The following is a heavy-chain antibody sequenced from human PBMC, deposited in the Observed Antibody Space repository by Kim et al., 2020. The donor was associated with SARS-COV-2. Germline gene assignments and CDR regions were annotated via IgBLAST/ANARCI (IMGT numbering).Heavy chain of an antibody. J-gene: IGHJ4*02. V-gene: IGHV3-48*03. CDR3: ARGPNYSPFDY. Sequence: YTPEPERGRFTIPRDNDKNSLYLQMNSLRAEDTAVYYCARGPNYSPFDYWGQGNLVTVSS. D-gene: IGHD4-4*01.